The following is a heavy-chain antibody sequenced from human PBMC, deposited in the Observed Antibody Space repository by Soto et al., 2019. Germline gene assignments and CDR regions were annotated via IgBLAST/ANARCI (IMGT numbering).Heavy chain of an antibody. CDR2: LNPDGSDT. J-gene: IGHJ4*02. CDR1: GFTFSSSW. V-gene: IGHV3-74*01. D-gene: IGHD5-18*01. CDR3: VRDGEYSGGLDFDY. Sequence: EVQLVESGGGLVQPGGSLRLSCAASGFTFSSSWMHWVHQAPGKGLVWVSRLNPDGSDTNYADSVNGRFTISRDNAKNSLYLQMNSLRAEDTAVYYCVRDGEYSGGLDFDYWGQGTQVTVSS.